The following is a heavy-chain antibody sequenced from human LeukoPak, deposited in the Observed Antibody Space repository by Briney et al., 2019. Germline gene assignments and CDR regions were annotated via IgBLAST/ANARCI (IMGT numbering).Heavy chain of an antibody. CDR1: GGSISSFY. Sequence: SETLSLTCTVSGGSISSFYWSWIRQSAGKGLEWIGRIYTSGSTNYNPSLKSRVTMSVDASKNQFSLKLSSVTAADTAVYYCARNGGSGTYYDGSFDYWGQGTLVTVSS. V-gene: IGHV4-4*07. D-gene: IGHD1-26*01. J-gene: IGHJ4*02. CDR3: ARNGGSGTYYDGSFDY. CDR2: IYTSGST.